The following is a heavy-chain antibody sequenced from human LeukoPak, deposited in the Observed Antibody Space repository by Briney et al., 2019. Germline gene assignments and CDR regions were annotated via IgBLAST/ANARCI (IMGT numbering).Heavy chain of an antibody. CDR3: ARDLAGPPQEAFDI. J-gene: IGHJ3*02. Sequence: GGSLRLSCAASGFTFSDYYMSWIRQAPGKGLEWVSYISSSGSTIYYADSVKGRFTISRDNAKNSVYLQMDSLRPEDTAVYHCARDLAGPPQEAFDIWGQGTMVTVSS. CDR2: ISSSGSTI. V-gene: IGHV3-11*04. CDR1: GFTFSDYY.